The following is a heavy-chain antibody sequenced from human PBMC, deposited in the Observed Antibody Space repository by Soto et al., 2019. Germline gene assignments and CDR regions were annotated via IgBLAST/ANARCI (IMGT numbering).Heavy chain of an antibody. CDR1: GGSISSGGYS. V-gene: IGHV4-30-2*01. CDR3: ARACQGYSSGWYLYYFDF. D-gene: IGHD6-19*01. CDR2: IYHSGST. J-gene: IGHJ4*02. Sequence: SETLSLTCAVSGGSISSGGYSWSWIRQPPGKGLEWIGYIYHSGSTYYNPSLKSRVTISVDRSKNQFSLKLSSVTAADTAVYYCARACQGYSSGWYLYYFDFWGQGTLVPVSS.